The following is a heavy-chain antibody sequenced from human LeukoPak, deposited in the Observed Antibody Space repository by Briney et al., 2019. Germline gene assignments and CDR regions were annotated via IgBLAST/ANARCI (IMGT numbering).Heavy chain of an antibody. CDR3: AKVGYYDFWSGYPDV. CDR1: GFTVSSNY. D-gene: IGHD3-3*01. J-gene: IGHJ6*04. CDR2: IYSGGST. V-gene: IGHV3-66*01. Sequence: GGSLRLSCAASGFTVSSNYMSWVRQAPGKGLEWVSVIYSGGSTYYADSVKGRFTISRDNSKNTLYLQMNSLRAEDTAVYYCAKVGYYDFWSGYPDVWGKGTTVTVSS.